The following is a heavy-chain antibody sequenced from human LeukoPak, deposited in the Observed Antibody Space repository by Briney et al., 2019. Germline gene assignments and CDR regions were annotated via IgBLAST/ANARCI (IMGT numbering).Heavy chain of an antibody. CDR2: ISGSGDRT. CDR1: GITFSSYA. D-gene: IGHD3-22*01. Sequence: GGSLRLSCAASGITFSSYAMIWVRQAPGKGLEWVSAISGSGDRTYHADPVKGRLTTSRDNSKNTLYLQMSSLRAEDTAVYYCAKDSGYHFLDYWGQGTPVTVSS. J-gene: IGHJ4*02. V-gene: IGHV3-23*01. CDR3: AKDSGYHFLDY.